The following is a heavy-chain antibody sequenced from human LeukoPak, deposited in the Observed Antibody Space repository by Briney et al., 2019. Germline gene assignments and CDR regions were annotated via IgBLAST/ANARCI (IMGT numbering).Heavy chain of an antibody. CDR2: IRYDGSNK. J-gene: IGHJ3*02. V-gene: IGHV3-30*02. CDR3: AKDSMTTVTTYAFDI. Sequence: GGSLRLSCAASGFTVSSNYMSWVRQAPGKGLEWVAFIRYDGSNKYYADSVKGRFTISRDNSKNTLYLQMNSLRAEDTAVYYCAKDSMTTVTTYAFDIWGQGTMVTVSS. D-gene: IGHD4-17*01. CDR1: GFTVSSNY.